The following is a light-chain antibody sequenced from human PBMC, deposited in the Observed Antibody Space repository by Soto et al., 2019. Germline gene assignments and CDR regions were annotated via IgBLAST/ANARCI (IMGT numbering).Light chain of an antibody. CDR3: QQYGGSPWT. CDR1: HTVTSNY. V-gene: IGKV3-20*01. CDR2: GAS. J-gene: IGKJ1*01. Sequence: EIVLTQSPDTLSLSPGERATLSCRASHTVTSNYLAWYQQKPGQAPRLLIYGASSRATDIPDRFSGSGSGTDFTLTISRLETEDFAVYYCQQYGGSPWTFGQGTKVEIK.